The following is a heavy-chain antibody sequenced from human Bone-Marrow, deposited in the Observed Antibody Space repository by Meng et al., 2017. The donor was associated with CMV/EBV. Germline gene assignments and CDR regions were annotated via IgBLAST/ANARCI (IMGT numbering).Heavy chain of an antibody. CDR3: ARGNGGRYCSSTSCYLYGMVV. Sequence: SQTLSLTCAISGDSVSSNSAAWNWIRQSPSRGLEWLGRTYYRSKWYNDYAVSVKSRITINPDTSKNQFSLQLNSVTPEDTAVYYCARGNGGRYCSSTSCYLYGMVVWGQGTTV. CDR1: GDSVSSNSAA. D-gene: IGHD2-2*01. J-gene: IGHJ6*01. CDR2: TYYRSKWYN. V-gene: IGHV6-1*01.